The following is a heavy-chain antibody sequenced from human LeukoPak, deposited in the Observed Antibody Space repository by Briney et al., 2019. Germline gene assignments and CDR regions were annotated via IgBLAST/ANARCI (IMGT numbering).Heavy chain of an antibody. V-gene: IGHV4-59*01. CDR3: AREEASGTGIHDY. CDR2: IYCSGST. J-gene: IGHJ4*02. Sequence: SETLSLTCTVSGGSISSYYWSWIRQPPGKGLEWIGYIYCSGSTNYNPSLKSRVTISVDTSKNQFSLKLSSVTAADTAVYYCAREEASGTGIHDYWGQGTLVTVSS. CDR1: GGSISSYY. D-gene: IGHD5-18*01.